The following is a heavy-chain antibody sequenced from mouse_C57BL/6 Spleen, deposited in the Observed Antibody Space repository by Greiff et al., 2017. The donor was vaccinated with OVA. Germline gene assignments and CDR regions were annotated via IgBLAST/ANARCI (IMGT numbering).Heavy chain of an antibody. Sequence: DVKLVESGGGLVKPGGSLKLSCAASGFTFSDYGMHWVRQAPEKGLEWVAYISSGSSTIYYADTVKGRFTISRDNAKNTLFLQMTSLRSEDTAMYYCAMDYDEGGFDYWGQGTTLTVSS. CDR2: ISSGSSTI. V-gene: IGHV5-17*01. D-gene: IGHD2-4*01. J-gene: IGHJ2*01. CDR3: AMDYDEGGFDY. CDR1: GFTFSDYG.